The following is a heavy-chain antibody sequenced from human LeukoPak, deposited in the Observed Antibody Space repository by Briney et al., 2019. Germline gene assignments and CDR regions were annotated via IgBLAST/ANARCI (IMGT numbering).Heavy chain of an antibody. CDR3: SRALKTDAT. V-gene: IGHV3-48*02. J-gene: IGHJ4*02. CDR2: INGDGTYM. Sequence: PGGSLRLSCTASGFTFASDVIHWVRQTPGKGLEWISYINGDGTYMYYADSVKGRFTVSKEIAKNSVYLQMNSLRDEDTAVYFWSRALKTDATWGQGSRVTVSS. CDR1: GFTFASDV.